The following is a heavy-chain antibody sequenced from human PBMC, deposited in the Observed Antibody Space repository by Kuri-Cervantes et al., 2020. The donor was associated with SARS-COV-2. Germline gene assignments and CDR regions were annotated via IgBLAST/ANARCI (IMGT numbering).Heavy chain of an antibody. V-gene: IGHV1-69*13. J-gene: IGHJ4*02. Sequence: SVQVSCKASGGTFSGYAISWVRQAPGQGLEWMGGIIPIFGTANYAQKFQGRVTITADESTSTAYMELSRLRSEDTAVYYCATPRSIAAAGTNPPFAYWGQGTLVTVSS. CDR1: GGTFSGYA. D-gene: IGHD6-13*01. CDR2: IIPIFGTA. CDR3: ATPRSIAAAGTNPPFAY.